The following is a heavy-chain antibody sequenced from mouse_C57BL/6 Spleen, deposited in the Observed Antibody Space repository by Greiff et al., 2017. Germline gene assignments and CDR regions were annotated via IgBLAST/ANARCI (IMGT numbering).Heavy chain of an antibody. J-gene: IGHJ1*03. CDR1: GYTFTSYW. CDR2: IDPSDSYT. V-gene: IGHV1-69*01. Sequence: QVQLQQPGAELVMPGASVQLSCKASGYTFTSYWMHWVKQRPGQGLEWIGEIDPSDSYTNYNQKFKGKSTLTVDKSSSTAYMQLSSLTSEDSAVYYGAGYYYGSSYGYFDVWGTGTTVTVSS. D-gene: IGHD1-1*01. CDR3: AGYYYGSSYGYFDV.